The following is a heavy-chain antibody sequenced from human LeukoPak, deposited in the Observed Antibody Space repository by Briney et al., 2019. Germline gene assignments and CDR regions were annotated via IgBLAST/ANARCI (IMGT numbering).Heavy chain of an antibody. CDR1: GFTFRSYA. CDR2: ISYDGSNK. D-gene: IGHD3-10*01. V-gene: IGHV3-30-3*01. J-gene: IGHJ4*02. CDR3: ASTRVCGGVLLRPDCLYFED. Sequence: PGRSLRLSCAASGFTFRSYAMHWVRQAPGKGLEWVAVISYDGSNKYYADTVQGRFTVSRDNSKNTLYLQMNNLRAEDTAVYYCASTRVCGGVLLRPDCLYFEDWGQGTLVTVSS.